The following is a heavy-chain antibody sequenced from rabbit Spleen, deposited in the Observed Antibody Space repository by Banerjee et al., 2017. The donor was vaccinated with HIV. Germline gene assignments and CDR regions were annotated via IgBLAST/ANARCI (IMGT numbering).Heavy chain of an antibody. D-gene: IGHD1-1*01. Sequence: EQLEESGGGLVKPEGSLTLTCKASGVSFSDKDVMCWVRQDPGKGLEWIRCINTATGKAVNASGVNDRFTISRTTSTTVTLRMTSRTAADRATYFCARDLVGVIGWNFYLWGPDTLVTDS. CDR3: ARDLVGVIGWNFYL. J-gene: IGHJ4*01. CDR1: GVSFSDKDV. V-gene: IGHV1S45*01. CDR2: INTATGKA.